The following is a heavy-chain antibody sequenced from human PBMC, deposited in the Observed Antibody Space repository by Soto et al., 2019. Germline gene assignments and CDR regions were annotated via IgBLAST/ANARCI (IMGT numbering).Heavy chain of an antibody. CDR2: ISGDGGST. CDR3: ARRGYGLYFDY. D-gene: IGHD3-10*01. Sequence: EVQLVESGGGLVQPGGSLRLSCVASGFTFSSYAMHWVRQAPGKGLEFVSVISGDGGSTNYANSVKGRFTISRDNSKNTLYLQMGSLRAEDMAVYYCARRGYGLYFDYWGQGTLVTVSS. CDR1: GFTFSSYA. J-gene: IGHJ4*02. V-gene: IGHV3-64*01.